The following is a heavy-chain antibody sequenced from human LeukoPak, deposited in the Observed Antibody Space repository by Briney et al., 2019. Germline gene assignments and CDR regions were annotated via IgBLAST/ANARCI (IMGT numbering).Heavy chain of an antibody. D-gene: IGHD3/OR15-3a*01. Sequence: ASVKVSCKASGYTFTSYYMHWVRQAPGQGLEWMGIINPSGGSTSYAQKFQGRVTMTRDMSTSTVYMELSSLRSEDTAVYYCARGGLDEAETSYYFDYWGQGTLVTVSS. J-gene: IGHJ4*02. CDR1: GYTFTSYY. CDR3: ARGGLDEAETSYYFDY. V-gene: IGHV1-46*01. CDR2: INPSGGST.